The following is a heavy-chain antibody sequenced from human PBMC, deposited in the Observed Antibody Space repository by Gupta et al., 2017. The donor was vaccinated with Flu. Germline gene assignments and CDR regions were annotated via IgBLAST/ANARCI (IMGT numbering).Heavy chain of an antibody. CDR3: ARDTQYYYDSSGRPNWFDP. D-gene: IGHD3-22*01. CDR2: ISSSSSYI. V-gene: IGHV3-21*01. CDR1: GFTFSSYS. Sequence: EVQLVESGGGLVKPGGSLRLSCAASGFTFSSYSMNWVRPAPGKGLEWVSSISSSSSYIYYADSVKGRFTISRDNAKNSLYLQMNSLRAEDTAVYYCARDTQYYYDSSGRPNWFDPWGQGTLVTVSS. J-gene: IGHJ5*02.